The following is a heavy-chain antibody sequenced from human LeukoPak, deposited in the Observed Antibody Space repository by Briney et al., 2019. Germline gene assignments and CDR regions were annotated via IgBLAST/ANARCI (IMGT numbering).Heavy chain of an antibody. Sequence: GGSLRLSCAASGFTFNSYAMSWVRQAPGKGLEWVSAISGSGGSTFYADSVKGRFTISRDNSKNTLYLQMNSLRSEDTAVYYCARVSGRGGYFDGSGYWGDFDYWGQGTLVTVSS. J-gene: IGHJ4*02. D-gene: IGHD3-22*01. V-gene: IGHV3-23*01. CDR2: ISGSGGST. CDR1: GFTFNSYA. CDR3: ARVSGRGGYFDGSGYWGDFDY.